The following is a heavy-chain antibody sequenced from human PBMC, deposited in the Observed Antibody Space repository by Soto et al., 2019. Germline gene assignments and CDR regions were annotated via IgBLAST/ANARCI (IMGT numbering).Heavy chain of an antibody. CDR1: GGSFSGYY. V-gene: IGHV4-34*01. CDR3: ARGPEATTVTRYYYYMDV. J-gene: IGHJ6*03. CDR2: INHSGST. Sequence: QSQTLSLTCAVYGGSFSGYYWSWIRQPPGKGLEWIGEINHSGSTNYNPSLKSRVTISVDTSKNQFSLKLSSVTAADTAVYYCARGPEATTVTRYYYYMDVWGKGTTVTVSS. D-gene: IGHD4-17*01.